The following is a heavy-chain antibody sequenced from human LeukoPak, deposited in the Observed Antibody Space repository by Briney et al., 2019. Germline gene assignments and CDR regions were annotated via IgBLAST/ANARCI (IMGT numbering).Heavy chain of an antibody. Sequence: SQTLSLTCTVSGGSISSGSYYWSWIRQPAGKGLEWIGRLYTSGSPNYNPSLKSRVTISVDTSKNQFSLKLSSVTAADTAVYYCARDIVVVPAAPPQNWFDPWGQGTLVTVSS. CDR1: GGSISSGSYY. CDR3: ARDIVVVPAAPPQNWFDP. CDR2: LYTSGSP. D-gene: IGHD2-2*01. J-gene: IGHJ5*02. V-gene: IGHV4-61*02.